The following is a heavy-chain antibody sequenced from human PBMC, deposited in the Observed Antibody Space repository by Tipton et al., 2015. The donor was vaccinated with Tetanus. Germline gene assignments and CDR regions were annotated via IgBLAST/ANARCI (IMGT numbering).Heavy chain of an antibody. D-gene: IGHD2-2*01. CDR2: VFRSGSA. CDR1: GASISSIYS. J-gene: IGHJ4*02. Sequence: LRLSCAVSGASISSIYSWSWIRQPPGKGLEWIGYVFRSGSADYDPSLKSRVNISLDRSENQISLMLTSVTAADTAVYYCARVACSSTSCYSHYFDYWGPGSLVTVSS. V-gene: IGHV4-30-2*01. CDR3: ARVACSSTSCYSHYFDY.